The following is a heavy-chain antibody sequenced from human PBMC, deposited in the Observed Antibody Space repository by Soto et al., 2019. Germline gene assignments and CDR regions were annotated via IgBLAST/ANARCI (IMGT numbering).Heavy chain of an antibody. D-gene: IGHD3-3*01. CDR1: GGSFSGYY. CDR2: INHSGST. Sequence: SETLSLTCAVYGGSFSGYYWSWIRQPPGKGLEWIGEINHSGSTNYNPSLKSRATISVDTSKNQFSLKLSSVTAADTAVYYCARVHPRYYDFWSGYHANWFDPWGQGTLVTVSS. V-gene: IGHV4-34*01. J-gene: IGHJ5*02. CDR3: ARVHPRYYDFWSGYHANWFDP.